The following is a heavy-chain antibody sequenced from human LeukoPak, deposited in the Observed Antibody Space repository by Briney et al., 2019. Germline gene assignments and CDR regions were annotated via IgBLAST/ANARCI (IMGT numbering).Heavy chain of an antibody. Sequence: GASVKVSCKASGYTFTSYYMHWVRQAPGQGLEWMGIINPSGGSTSYAQKFQGRVTMTRDTSTSTVYMELSSLRSEDTAVYYCARELVVTASGMDVWGQGTTVTVS. J-gene: IGHJ6*02. V-gene: IGHV1-46*01. CDR2: INPSGGST. CDR3: ARELVVTASGMDV. CDR1: GYTFTSYY. D-gene: IGHD2-21*02.